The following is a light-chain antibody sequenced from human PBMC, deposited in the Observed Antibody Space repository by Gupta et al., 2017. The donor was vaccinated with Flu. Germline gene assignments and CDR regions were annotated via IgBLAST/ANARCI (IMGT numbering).Light chain of an antibody. V-gene: IGKV1-17*01. J-gene: IGKJ3*01. CDR2: CAS. CDR1: QDIRDD. CDR3: LQQNSSPFT. Sequence: DIHMTQSPSPLSSSFGDRVTITCRGSQDIRDDLGWYQQKPRKAPRRLIYCASTLESEVPSRFSGSGYGTDFTLTISGLQPDDFANYYCLQQNSSPFTFGHGTKVDSK.